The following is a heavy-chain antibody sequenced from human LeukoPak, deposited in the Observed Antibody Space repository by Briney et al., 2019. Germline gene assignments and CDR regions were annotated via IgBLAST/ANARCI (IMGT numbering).Heavy chain of an antibody. CDR3: ARLRMVRGVNHGMDV. CDR2: INHSGST. V-gene: IGHV4-34*01. CDR1: GGSFSGYY. D-gene: IGHD3-10*01. J-gene: IGHJ6*04. Sequence: SETLSLTCAVYGGSFSGYYWSWIRQPPGKGLEWIGEINHSGSTNYNPSLKRRVTISVDTSKNQFSLKLSSVTAADTAVYYCARLRMVRGVNHGMDVWGKGTTVTVSS.